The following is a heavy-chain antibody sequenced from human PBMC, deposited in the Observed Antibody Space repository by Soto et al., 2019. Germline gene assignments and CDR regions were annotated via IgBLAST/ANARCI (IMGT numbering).Heavy chain of an antibody. CDR3: VRVVAIPGYPDN. J-gene: IGHJ4*02. CDR1: GGTFSSYA. D-gene: IGHD5-12*01. V-gene: IGHV1-69*12. CDR2: IVPIVDTS. Sequence: QVQLVQSGAEVRQPASSVKVSCKTSGGTFSSYAISWVRPAPGQGLEWMGGIVPIVDTSTHAQKFQGRVTITADESTSTVYMELSSLRSDDTAVYYCVRVVAIPGYPDNWGQGTLVTVSS.